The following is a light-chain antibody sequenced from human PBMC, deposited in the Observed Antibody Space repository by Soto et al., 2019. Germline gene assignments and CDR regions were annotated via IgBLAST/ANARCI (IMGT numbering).Light chain of an antibody. J-gene: IGKJ1*01. V-gene: IGKV3D-20*01. CDR1: QSVSSSY. Sequence: IVLTQSPGTLSLSPGERGTLSCRASQSVSSSYLAWYQQKPGLAPRLLIYDASSRATGIPDRFSGSGSGTDFTLTISRLEPEDFAVYYCQQYGSSPWTFGQGTKVDIK. CDR2: DAS. CDR3: QQYGSSPWT.